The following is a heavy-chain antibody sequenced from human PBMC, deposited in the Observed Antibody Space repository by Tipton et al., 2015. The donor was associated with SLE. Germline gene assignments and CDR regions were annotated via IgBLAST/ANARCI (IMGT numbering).Heavy chain of an antibody. CDR1: GGSISSGGYY. Sequence: TLSLTCTVSGGSISSGGYYWSWIRQHPGKGLEWIGYIYYSGGTYYNPSLKSRVTISVDTSKNQFSLKLSSVTAADTAVYYCARFRTDSSGYDYWGQGTLVTVSS. V-gene: IGHV4-31*03. J-gene: IGHJ4*02. CDR2: IYYSGGT. D-gene: IGHD3-22*01. CDR3: ARFRTDSSGYDY.